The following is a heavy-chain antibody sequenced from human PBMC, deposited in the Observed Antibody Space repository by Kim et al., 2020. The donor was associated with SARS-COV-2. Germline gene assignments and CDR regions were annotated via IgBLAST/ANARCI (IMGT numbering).Heavy chain of an antibody. J-gene: IGHJ6*01. D-gene: IGHD6-19*01. V-gene: IGHV3-30*18. Sequence: GGSLRLSCAASGITFSSYGMHGVRQAPGKGLEWVAVISYDGSNKNYADSVKGRFTISRDNSKNTLYLQMNSLRDEDTAVSYCAKALKMGQGSGWYYYYYG. CDR1: GITFSSYG. CDR2: ISYDGSNK. CDR3: AKALKMGQGSGWYYYYYG.